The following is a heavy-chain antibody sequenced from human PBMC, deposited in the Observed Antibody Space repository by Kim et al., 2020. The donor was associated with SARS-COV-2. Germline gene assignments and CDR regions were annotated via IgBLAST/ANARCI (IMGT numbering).Heavy chain of an antibody. Sequence: GGSLRLSCAASGFTFSSYFMHWVRQAPGKGLVWVSRISSDGSNTRYADSVKGRFTISRDNAKNTLYLQMNSLRADDTAVYYCARDYQDSSEGGLDVWGQGTTVTVSS. CDR1: GFTFSSYF. D-gene: IGHD3-22*01. J-gene: IGHJ6*02. CDR3: ARDYQDSSEGGLDV. V-gene: IGHV3-74*01. CDR2: ISSDGSNT.